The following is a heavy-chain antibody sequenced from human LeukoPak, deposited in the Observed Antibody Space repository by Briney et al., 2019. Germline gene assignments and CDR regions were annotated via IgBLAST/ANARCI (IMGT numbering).Heavy chain of an antibody. D-gene: IGHD3-3*01. Sequence: SETLSLTCAVYGGSFSGYYWSWIRQPPGKGLEWIGYIYYSGSTNYNPSLKSRVTISVDTSKNQFSLKLSSVTAADTAVYYCARSHAPFWSGPPRWFDPWGQGTLVTVSS. CDR1: GGSFSGYY. V-gene: IGHV4-59*08. J-gene: IGHJ5*02. CDR3: ARSHAPFWSGPPRWFDP. CDR2: IYYSGST.